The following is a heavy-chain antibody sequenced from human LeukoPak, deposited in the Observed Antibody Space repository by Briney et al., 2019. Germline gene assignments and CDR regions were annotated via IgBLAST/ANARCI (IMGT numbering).Heavy chain of an antibody. Sequence: SETLSLTCTVSGYSISSGYYWGWIRRPPGKGLEWIGSIYHSGSTYYNPSLKSRVTISVDTSKNQFSLKLSSVTAADTAVYYCASGDDSSGYYLLDYWSQGTLVTVSS. J-gene: IGHJ4*02. CDR1: GYSISSGYY. CDR3: ASGDDSSGYYLLDY. V-gene: IGHV4-38-2*02. CDR2: IYHSGST. D-gene: IGHD3-22*01.